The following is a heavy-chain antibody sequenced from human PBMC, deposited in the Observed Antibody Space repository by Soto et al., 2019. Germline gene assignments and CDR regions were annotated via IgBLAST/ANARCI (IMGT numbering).Heavy chain of an antibody. CDR1: GFTFSSYA. V-gene: IGHV3-30-3*01. J-gene: IGHJ3*02. CDR3: AREYSSSWAKWLDGGAFDI. D-gene: IGHD6-13*01. Sequence: PGGSLRLSCAASGFTFSSYAMHWVRQAPGKGLEWVAVISYDGSNKYYADSVKGRFTISRDNSKNTLYLQMNSLRAEDTAVYYCAREYSSSWAKWLDGGAFDIWGQGTMVTVSS. CDR2: ISYDGSNK.